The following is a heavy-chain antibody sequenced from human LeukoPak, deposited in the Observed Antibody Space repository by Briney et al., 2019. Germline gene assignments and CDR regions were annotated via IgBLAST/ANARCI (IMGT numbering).Heavy chain of an antibody. CDR1: GFTFDDYG. V-gene: IGHV3-9*01. J-gene: IGHJ4*02. CDR3: TAHSSGLDY. Sequence: GRSLRLSCAASGFTFDDYGMHWVRQAPGKGLEWVSAISWNSDTIGYADSVKGRFTISRDNAKTPLYLQMNSLRAEDTALYYCTAHSSGLDYWGQGTLVTVSS. D-gene: IGHD6-19*01. CDR2: ISWNSDTI.